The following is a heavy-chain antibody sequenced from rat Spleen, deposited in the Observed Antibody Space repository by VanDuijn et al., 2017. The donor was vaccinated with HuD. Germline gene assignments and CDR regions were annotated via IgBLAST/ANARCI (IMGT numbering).Heavy chain of an antibody. V-gene: IGHV2S13*01. D-gene: IGHD1-12*02. J-gene: IGHJ2*01. CDR1: GFSLTNYH. CDR3: TRNYAYYYDGSYHGGFDY. CDR2: IWSGGNT. Sequence: QVQLKESGPGLMQPSQTLSLTCIVSGFSLTNYHVHWVRQSPGKGLEWMAVIWSGGNTDYNSALKSRLSISRDTSKSQVFLKVNSLKTEDTGIYYCTRNYAYYYDGSYHGGFDYWGQGVMVTVS.